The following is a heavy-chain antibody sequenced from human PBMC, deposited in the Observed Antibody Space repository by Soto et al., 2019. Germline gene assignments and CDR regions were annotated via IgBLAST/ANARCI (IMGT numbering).Heavy chain of an antibody. Sequence: SETLSLTCTVSGDSISSSRYYWSWIRQPPGKGLEWIGEINHSGSTNYNPSLKSRVTISVDTSKNQFSLKLSSVTAADTAVYYCARGGVSYYYYYGMDVWGQGTTVTVSS. CDR2: INHSGST. J-gene: IGHJ6*02. V-gene: IGHV4-39*07. D-gene: IGHD3-10*01. CDR1: GDSISSSRYY. CDR3: ARGGVSYYYYYGMDV.